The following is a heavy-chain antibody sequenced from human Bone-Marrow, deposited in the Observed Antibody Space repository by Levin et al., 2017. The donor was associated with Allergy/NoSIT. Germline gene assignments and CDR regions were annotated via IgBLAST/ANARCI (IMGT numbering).Heavy chain of an antibody. J-gene: IGHJ4*02. V-gene: IGHV3-15*01. CDR2: IKSKTDGGTT. CDR3: TTVISTSCPNDY. Sequence: PGESLKISCAASGFTFSNAWMSWVRQAPGKGLEWVGRIKSKTDGGTTDYAAPVKGRFTISRDDSKNTLYLQMNSLKTEDTAVYYCTTVISTSCPNDYWGQGTLVTVSS. D-gene: IGHD2-2*01. CDR1: GFTFSNAW.